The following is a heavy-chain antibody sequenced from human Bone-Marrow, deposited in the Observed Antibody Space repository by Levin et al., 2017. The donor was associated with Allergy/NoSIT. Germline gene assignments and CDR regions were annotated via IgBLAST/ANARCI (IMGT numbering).Heavy chain of an antibody. V-gene: IGHV3-23*01. D-gene: IGHD6-13*01. CDR2: ISGSGGST. J-gene: IGHJ5*02. CDR1: GFTFSSYA. Sequence: ASVKVSCAASGFTFSSYAMSWVRQAPGKGLEWVSAISGSGGSTYYADSVKGRFTISRDNSKNTLYLQMNSLRAEDTAVYYCAKDSGYSSSWYEWFDPWGQGTLVTVSS. CDR3: AKDSGYSSSWYEWFDP.